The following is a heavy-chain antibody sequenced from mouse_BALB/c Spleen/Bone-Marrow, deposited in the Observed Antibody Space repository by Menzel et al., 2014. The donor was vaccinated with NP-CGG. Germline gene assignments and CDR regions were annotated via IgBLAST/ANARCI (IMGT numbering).Heavy chain of an antibody. CDR3: ALNWDSAY. D-gene: IGHD4-1*02. CDR2: INNGGTYT. Sequence: DVHLVESGGDLVKPGGSLKLSCAASGFTFSSYGMSWVRQTPDKRLEWVATINNGGTYTYYPDSVKGRFTISRDNAKNTRYLQMSSLKSEDTAMYYCALNWDSAYWGQGTLVTVSA. CDR1: GFTFSSYG. V-gene: IGHV5-6*01. J-gene: IGHJ3*01.